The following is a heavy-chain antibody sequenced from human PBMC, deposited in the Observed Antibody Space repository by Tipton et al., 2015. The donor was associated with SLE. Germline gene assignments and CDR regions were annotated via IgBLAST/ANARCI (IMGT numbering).Heavy chain of an antibody. CDR1: GYSFTSYW. V-gene: IGHV5-51*03. Sequence: VQLVQSGAEVKKPGESLKISCKGSGYSFTSYWIGWVRQMPGKGLEWMGIIYPGDSDTRYSPSFQGQVTISADKSISTAYLQWSSLKASDTAMYYCARPSRDIVGATGGFDAFDIWGQGTMVAVSS. CDR2: IYPGDSDT. CDR3: ARPSRDIVGATGGFDAFDI. D-gene: IGHD1-26*01. J-gene: IGHJ3*02.